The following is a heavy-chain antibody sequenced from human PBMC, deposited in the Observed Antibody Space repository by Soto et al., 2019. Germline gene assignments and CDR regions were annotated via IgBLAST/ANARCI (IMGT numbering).Heavy chain of an antibody. D-gene: IGHD2-21*02. CDR3: ARGCGGDCYGAFDI. Sequence: ASLKLSCKSSGYSVTGYGIGWVRQAPGQGLEWMGWISAYNGNTNYAQKLQGRVTMTTDTSTSTAYMELRSLRSDDTAVYYCARGCGGDCYGAFDIWGQGTMVTVSS. CDR1: GYSVTGYG. V-gene: IGHV1-18*01. CDR2: ISAYNGNT. J-gene: IGHJ3*02.